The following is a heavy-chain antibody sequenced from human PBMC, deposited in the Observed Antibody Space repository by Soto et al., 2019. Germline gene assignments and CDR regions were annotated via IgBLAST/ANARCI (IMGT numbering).Heavy chain of an antibody. J-gene: IGHJ6*02. CDR3: AKLAGYCSGNSCHGDYAMDV. D-gene: IGHD2-15*01. CDR2: FYYSENT. Sequence: SETLSLTCTVSGDSISSNIHYWGWIRQPPGKGLEWIGTFYYSENTYYNPSLKSRVTISVDTSKNQFSLKLSSVTAADTAVYYCAKLAGYCSGNSCHGDYAMDVWGQGTTVTVSS. CDR1: GDSISSNIHY. V-gene: IGHV4-39*01.